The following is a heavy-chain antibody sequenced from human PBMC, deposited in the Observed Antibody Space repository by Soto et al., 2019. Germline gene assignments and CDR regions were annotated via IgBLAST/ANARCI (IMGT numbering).Heavy chain of an antibody. CDR3: AILGLDVDS. CDR1: GDTPSTYA. J-gene: IGHJ4*02. D-gene: IGHD3-16*01. Sequence: QDQLVQSGAEVQKPGSSVNVSCKASGDTPSTYAISWVRQAPGQGLEWMGGIIPILGTPNYAQRFQGRITISADTSTRTTYMELNSVPSDDTAVFYCAILGLDVDSWGQGTLVIVSS. V-gene: IGHV1-69*14. CDR2: IIPILGTP.